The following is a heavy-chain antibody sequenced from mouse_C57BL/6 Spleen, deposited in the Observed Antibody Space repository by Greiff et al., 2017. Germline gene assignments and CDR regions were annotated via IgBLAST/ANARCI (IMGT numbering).Heavy chain of an antibody. Sequence: QVQLQQSGAELVRPGTSVKVSCKASGYAFTNYLIAWVKQRPGQGLEWIGVINPGSGGTTYNEKFKGKATLTADKSSSTAYMQLSSLTSEDSAVFVCARGLITTVVATNRYAMDYWGQGPSVTVSS. CDR3: ARGLITTVVATNRYAMDY. V-gene: IGHV1-54*01. J-gene: IGHJ4*01. D-gene: IGHD1-1*01. CDR1: GYAFTNYL. CDR2: INPGSGGT.